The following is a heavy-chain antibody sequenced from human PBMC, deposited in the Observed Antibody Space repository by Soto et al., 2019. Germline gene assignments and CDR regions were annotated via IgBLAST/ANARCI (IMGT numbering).Heavy chain of an antibody. J-gene: IGHJ4*02. D-gene: IGHD5-12*01. CDR2: INSDGSSI. CDR1: GFPFNRYW. CDR3: ARSTSLRPSDY. Sequence: VQLVESGGGLVQPGGSLRLSCAASGFPFNRYWMHWVRQAPGKGLVWVSRINSDGSSISYTHSVKGRFTISRNNAENTLYLQMESLRAEDTAVYYCARSTSLRPSDYWGQGTLVSVSS. V-gene: IGHV3-74*01.